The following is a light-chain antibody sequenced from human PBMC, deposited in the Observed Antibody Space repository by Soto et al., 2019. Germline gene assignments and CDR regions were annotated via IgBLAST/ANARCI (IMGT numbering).Light chain of an antibody. CDR3: QQYDDSPIT. CDR1: QSVRNSY. Sequence: IVLTQSPGTLSLSPGERATLSCRASQSVRNSYLAWYQQKPGQAPRLLIYGASSRATGIPDRFSGSGSGTDFTLTISGLEPEDFAVFYCQQYDDSPITFGQGTRLEIK. CDR2: GAS. V-gene: IGKV3-20*01. J-gene: IGKJ5*01.